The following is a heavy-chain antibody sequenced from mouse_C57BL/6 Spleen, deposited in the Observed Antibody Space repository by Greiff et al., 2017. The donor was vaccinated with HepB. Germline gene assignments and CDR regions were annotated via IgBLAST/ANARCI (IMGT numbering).Heavy chain of an antibody. Sequence: QVQLQQPGAELVRPGTSVKLSCKASGYTFTSYWMHWVKQRPGQGLEWIGVIDPSDSYTNYNQKFKGKATLTVDTSSSPAYMQLSSLTSEDSAVYYCARARSNYGYWGQGTTLTVSS. V-gene: IGHV1-59*01. D-gene: IGHD2-5*01. CDR2: IDPSDSYT. J-gene: IGHJ2*01. CDR3: ARARSNYGY. CDR1: GYTFTSYW.